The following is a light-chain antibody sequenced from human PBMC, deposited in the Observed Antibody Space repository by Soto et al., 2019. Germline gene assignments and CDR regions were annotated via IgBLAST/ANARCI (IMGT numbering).Light chain of an antibody. CDR2: WAS. V-gene: IGKV4-1*01. Sequence: DIVMTQSPDSLAVSLGERATINCKSSQSVLYSSNNKNYLAWYQQKPRQPPKLLIYWASTRASGVPDRFSGSGSGTDFTLTISSQQAEDVAVYYCQQYYSTPLAFGQGTKVEIK. CDR1: QSVLYSSNNKNY. CDR3: QQYYSTPLA. J-gene: IGKJ1*01.